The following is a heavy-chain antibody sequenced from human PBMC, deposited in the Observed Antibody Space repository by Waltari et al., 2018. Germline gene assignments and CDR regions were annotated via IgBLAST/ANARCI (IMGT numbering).Heavy chain of an antibody. CDR2: IRYDGSNK. Sequence: QVQLVESGGGVVQPGGSLRLSCAASGFTFSSYGMHWVRQAPGKGLEWVACIRYDGSNKDYADSVKGRFTISRDNSKNTLYLQMNSLRAEDTAVYYCAKGTRAFDYWGQGTLVTVSS. V-gene: IGHV3-30*02. CDR1: GFTFSSYG. J-gene: IGHJ4*02. CDR3: AKGTRAFDY.